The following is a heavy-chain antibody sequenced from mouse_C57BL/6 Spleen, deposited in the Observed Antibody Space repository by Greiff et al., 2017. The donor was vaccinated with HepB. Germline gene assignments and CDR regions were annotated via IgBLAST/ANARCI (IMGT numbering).Heavy chain of an antibody. J-gene: IGHJ4*01. CDR3: AREGDYGGEGYAMDY. CDR2: IDPSDSET. V-gene: IGHV1-52*01. CDR1: GYTFTSYW. Sequence: QVQLQQPGAELVRPGSSVRLSCKASGYTFTSYWMHWVKQRPIQGLEWIGNIDPSDSETHYNQKFKDKATLTVDKSSSTAYMQLSSLTSEDSAVYYCAREGDYGGEGYAMDYWGQGTSVTVSS. D-gene: IGHD2-4*01.